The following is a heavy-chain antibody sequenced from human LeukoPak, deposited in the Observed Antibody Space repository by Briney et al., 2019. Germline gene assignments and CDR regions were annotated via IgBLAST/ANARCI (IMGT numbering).Heavy chain of an antibody. CDR2: INPNSSGT. CDR1: GYTFTGYY. V-gene: IGHV1-2*04. D-gene: IGHD6-13*01. CDR3: ARDKGSSWYGDYYYYYGMDV. J-gene: IGHJ6*02. Sequence: ASVKVSCKASGYTFTGYYMHWVRQAPGQGLEWMGWINPNSSGTNYAQKFQGWVTMTRDTSISTAYMELSRLRSDDTAVYYCARDKGSSWYGDYYYYYGMDVWGQGTTVTVSS.